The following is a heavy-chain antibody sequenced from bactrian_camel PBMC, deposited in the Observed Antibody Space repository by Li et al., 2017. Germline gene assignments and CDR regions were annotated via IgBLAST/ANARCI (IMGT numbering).Heavy chain of an antibody. Sequence: VQLVESGGGSVQAGGSLKLSCVASGLRVEFGRWGMGWFRQRPGFEREWVSTISTTGTTSYTDSVKGRFTISKDDVTNTMYLEMNSLKPDDTGMYYCATIMRRTTCSLGSVPRFYDSRGQGTQVTVS. CDR1: GLRVEFGRWG. J-gene: IGHJ4*01. V-gene: IGHV3S55*01. CDR3: ATIMRRTTCSLGSVPRFYDS. CDR2: ISTTGTT. D-gene: IGHD4*01.